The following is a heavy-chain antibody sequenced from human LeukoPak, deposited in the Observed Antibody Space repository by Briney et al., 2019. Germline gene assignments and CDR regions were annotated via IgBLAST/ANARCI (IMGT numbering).Heavy chain of an antibody. Sequence: GGSLRLSCAASGFTFSSYSMNWVRQAPGKGLEWVASISFDDTNKVYSDSVKGRFTVSRDWTNKTMYLQMHGLRAEDTAVYYCARDCSSATCYAAFDYWGQGVLVTVSS. CDR2: ISFDDTNK. J-gene: IGHJ4*02. CDR1: GFTFSSYS. CDR3: ARDCSSATCYAAFDY. V-gene: IGHV3-30*03. D-gene: IGHD2-2*01.